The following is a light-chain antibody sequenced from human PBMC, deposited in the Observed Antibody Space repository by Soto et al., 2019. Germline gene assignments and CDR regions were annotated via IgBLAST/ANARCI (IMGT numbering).Light chain of an antibody. Sequence: EKVMTQSPATLSVSPGERATLSCRASQSVSSYLAWYQQKPGQAPRLLIYDASTRATGVPARFSGSGSGTEFTLTISSLQSEDLAVYYCQQYDDWPETFGQGTNVEIK. J-gene: IGKJ1*01. V-gene: IGKV3-15*01. CDR2: DAS. CDR3: QQYDDWPET. CDR1: QSVSSY.